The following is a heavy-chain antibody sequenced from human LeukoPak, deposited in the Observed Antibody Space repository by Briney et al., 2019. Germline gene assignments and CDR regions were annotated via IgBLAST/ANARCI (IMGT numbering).Heavy chain of an antibody. D-gene: IGHD3-10*01. CDR2: ISAYNGNT. V-gene: IGHV1-18*01. Sequence: ASVKVSCKASGYTFTSYGISWVRQAPGQGLEWMGWISAYNGNTNYAQKLQGRVTMTTDTSTSTAYMELRSLRSDDTAVYCCARDRSDKGGKYYYGSGSYFPPIYYYYGMDVWGQGTTVTVSS. CDR3: ARDRSDKGGKYYYGSGSYFPPIYYYYGMDV. CDR1: GYTFTSYG. J-gene: IGHJ6*02.